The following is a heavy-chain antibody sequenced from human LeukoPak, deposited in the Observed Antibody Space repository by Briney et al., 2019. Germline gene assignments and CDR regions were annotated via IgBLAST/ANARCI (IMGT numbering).Heavy chain of an antibody. V-gene: IGHV3-7*01. CDR1: GFTFSSYW. CDR2: IKQDGSEE. CDR3: ARYYDILTGYYTYYYYYMDV. D-gene: IGHD3-9*01. Sequence: GGSLRLSCAASGFTFSSYWMSWVRQAPGKGLEWVANIKQDGSEEYYVDSVEGRFTISRDNAKNSLYLQMNSLRAEDTAVYYCARYYDILTGYYTYYYYYMDVWGKGTTVTVSS. J-gene: IGHJ6*03.